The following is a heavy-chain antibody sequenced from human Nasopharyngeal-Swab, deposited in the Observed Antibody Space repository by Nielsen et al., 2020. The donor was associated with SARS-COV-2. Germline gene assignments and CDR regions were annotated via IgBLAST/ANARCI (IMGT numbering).Heavy chain of an antibody. J-gene: IGHJ4*02. CDR3: AGSKSSTGDKIDF. D-gene: IGHD1-1*01. CDR1: GGSINSGYYY. V-gene: IGHV4-39*01. CDR2: IYHSGST. Sequence: SETLSLTCTVSGGSINSGYYYWGCVRQPPGMGREWIGSIYHSGSTYYNPSLKSRVTISVDTAKNQFSLGLTSVTAADTAVYFCAGSKSSTGDKIDFWGQGALVTVSS.